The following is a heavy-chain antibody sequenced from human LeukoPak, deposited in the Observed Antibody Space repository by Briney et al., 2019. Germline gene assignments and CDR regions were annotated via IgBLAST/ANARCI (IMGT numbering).Heavy chain of an antibody. CDR3: SLDSSGYYYEGGAFDI. D-gene: IGHD3-22*01. V-gene: IGHV4-39*07. J-gene: IGHJ3*02. CDR1: GGSISSSSYY. Sequence: SETLSLTCTVSGGSISSSSYYWGWIRQPPGKGLEWIGSIYYSGSTYYNPSLKSRVTISVDTSKNQFSLKLSSVTAADTAVYASSLDSSGYYYEGGAFDIWGQGTMVTVSS. CDR2: IYYSGST.